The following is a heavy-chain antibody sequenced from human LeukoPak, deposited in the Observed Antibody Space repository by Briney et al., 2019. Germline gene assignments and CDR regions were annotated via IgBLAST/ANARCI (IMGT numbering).Heavy chain of an antibody. CDR2: LYSGGST. CDR3: AKGGFGELLGYYFDY. CDR1: GFIVSRDY. J-gene: IGHJ4*02. D-gene: IGHD3-10*01. V-gene: IGHV3-53*05. Sequence: PGGSLRLSCAASGFIVSRDYMNWVRQAPGKGLEWVSVLYSGGSTTYSDSVAGRFTISRDNAKNSLYLQMNSLRAEDMALYYCAKGGFGELLGYYFDYWGQGTLVTVSS.